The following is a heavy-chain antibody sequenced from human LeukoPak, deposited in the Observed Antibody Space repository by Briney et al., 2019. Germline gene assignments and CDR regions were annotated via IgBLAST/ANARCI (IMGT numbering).Heavy chain of an antibody. CDR1: GFTFSSYT. CDR2: ITTSDGNT. J-gene: IGHJ4*02. CDR3: AKDGGLWVSAHWGDS. D-gene: IGHD7-27*01. V-gene: IGHV3-23*01. Sequence: GGSLRLSCAASGFTFSSYTMSWVRQPPGKGLEWVSTITTSDGNTYYADSVKGRLTVSRDDSKNTLFLQMNSLRAEDTAVYYCAKDGGLWVSAHWGDSWGRGTLVTVSS.